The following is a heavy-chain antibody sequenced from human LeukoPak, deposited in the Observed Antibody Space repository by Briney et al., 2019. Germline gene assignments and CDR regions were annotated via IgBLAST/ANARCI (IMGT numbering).Heavy chain of an antibody. Sequence: APVKVSCKASGCSFTSHYMHWVRQAPGQGLEWMGLINPRGTATRYAESFQGRLTLTRDLSTSTDYMELSSLRPDDTAVYFCARDTSEGDYAWWFDPWGQGTLVTVAS. D-gene: IGHD3-16*01. CDR1: GCSFTSHY. CDR2: INPRGTAT. CDR3: ARDTSEGDYAWWFDP. J-gene: IGHJ5*02. V-gene: IGHV1-46*01.